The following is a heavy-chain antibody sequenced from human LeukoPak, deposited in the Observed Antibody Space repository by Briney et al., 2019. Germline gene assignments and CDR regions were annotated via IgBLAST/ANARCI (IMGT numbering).Heavy chain of an antibody. D-gene: IGHD3-10*02. V-gene: IGHV3-7*01. CDR2: IKQDGSEK. CDR3: AELGITMIGGV. J-gene: IGHJ6*04. CDR1: GFTFSSCW. Sequence: GGSLRLSCAASGFTFSSCWMSWVRQAPGKGLEWVANIKQDGSEKYYVDSVKGRFTISRDNAKNSLYLQMNSLRAEDTAVYYCAELGITMIGGVWGKGTTVTISS.